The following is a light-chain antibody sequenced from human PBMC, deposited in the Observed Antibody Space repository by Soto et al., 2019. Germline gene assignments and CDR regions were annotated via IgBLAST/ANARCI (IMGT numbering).Light chain of an antibody. CDR1: SSNIGTNY. CDR2: SNN. Sequence: QSVLTQPPSASGTPGQRVTISCSGSSSNIGTNYVYWYQQVPGTAPKLLIYSNNQRPSWVPDRFSGSKSGTSASLAIRGLRSEDEADYYCATWDDSLRGRVFGGGTKLTVL. J-gene: IGLJ3*02. V-gene: IGLV1-47*02. CDR3: ATWDDSLRGRV.